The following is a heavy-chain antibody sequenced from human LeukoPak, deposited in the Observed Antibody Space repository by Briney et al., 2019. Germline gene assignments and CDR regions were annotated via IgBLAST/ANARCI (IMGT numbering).Heavy chain of an antibody. D-gene: IGHD6-19*01. J-gene: IGHJ4*02. Sequence: PSETLSLTCAVYGGSFSGYYWSWVRQAPGKGLEWVSAISGSGGSTYYADSVKGRFTISRDNSKNTLYLQMNSLRAEDTAVYYCAKVHRLVPQGLSWGQGTLVTVSS. CDR1: GGSFSGYY. CDR3: AKVHRLVPQGLS. V-gene: IGHV3-23*01. CDR2: ISGSGGST.